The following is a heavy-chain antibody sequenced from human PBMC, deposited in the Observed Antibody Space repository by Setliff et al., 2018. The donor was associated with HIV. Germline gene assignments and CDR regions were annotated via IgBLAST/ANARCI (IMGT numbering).Heavy chain of an antibody. J-gene: IGHJ6*03. CDR3: ARHRDPPGTSWIYYYYYMDL. CDR1: GDSISTSPYS. D-gene: IGHD6-13*01. Sequence: SETLSLTCTVSGDSISTSPYSWGWIRQPPGKGLEWIGSIHYSGYTYYSPSLRTRVTISVDTSKNQFSLKLSSVTAADTGVYYCARHRDPPGTSWIYYYYYMDLWGAGT. V-gene: IGHV4-39*01. CDR2: IHYSGYT.